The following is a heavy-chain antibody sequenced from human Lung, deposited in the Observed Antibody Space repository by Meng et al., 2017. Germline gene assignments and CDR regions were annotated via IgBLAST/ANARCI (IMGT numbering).Heavy chain of an antibody. CDR3: ARDEDISAAGKLFGDY. CDR2: IDPKRGDT. J-gene: IGHJ4*02. D-gene: IGHD6-13*01. Sequence: VYLWRSGAEVKRAGASGKVSSKPSGYNFPDYWLHWVRRAPGQGLGWMGRIDPKRGDTHYAQRFQGRVTMTGDTSISTAYMELSGLRSDDTAMYYCARDEDISAAGKLFGDYWGQGTLVTVSS. V-gene: IGHV1-2*06. CDR1: GYNFPDYW.